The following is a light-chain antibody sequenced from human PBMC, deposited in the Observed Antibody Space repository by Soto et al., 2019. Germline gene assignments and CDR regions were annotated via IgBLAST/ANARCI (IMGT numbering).Light chain of an antibody. CDR3: QQYNNWPWT. CDR1: QSVSSN. J-gene: IGKJ1*01. CDR2: GAS. Sequence: EIVMTQSPATLSVSPGERATLSCRASQSVSSNLAWYQQKPGQAPRLLIYGASTRATGIPARFGGSRSGTEFTLTISSLQSEEFAVYYCQQYNNWPWTFGQGTKVEIK. V-gene: IGKV3-15*01.